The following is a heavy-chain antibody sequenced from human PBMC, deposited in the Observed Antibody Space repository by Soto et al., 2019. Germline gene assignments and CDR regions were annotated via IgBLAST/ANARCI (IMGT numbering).Heavy chain of an antibody. CDR3: ARVCYGDYVTSNWFDP. CDR1: GGSISSGGYY. Sequence: QVQLQESGPGLVKPSQTLSLTCTVSGGSISSGGYYWSWIRQHPGKGLEWIGYIYYSGSTYYNPSLKSRGTISVDTSKNQSSLELSSVTAADMAVYYCARVCYGDYVTSNWFDPWGQGTLVTVSS. CDR2: IYYSGST. J-gene: IGHJ5*02. D-gene: IGHD4-17*01. V-gene: IGHV4-31*03.